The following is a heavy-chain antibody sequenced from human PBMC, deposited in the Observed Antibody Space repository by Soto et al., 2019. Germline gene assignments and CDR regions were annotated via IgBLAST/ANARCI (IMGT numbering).Heavy chain of an antibody. CDR2: IKQDGSEK. CDR1: GFTFSSYW. CDR3: AGGAGYRGYPYDAFDI. D-gene: IGHD5-12*01. J-gene: IGHJ3*02. V-gene: IGHV3-7*03. Sequence: GGSLRLSCAASGFTFSSYWMSWVRQAPGKGLEWVANIKQDGSEKYYVDSVKGRFTISRDNAKNSLFLQMNSLRAEDTAVYYCAGGAGYRGYPYDAFDIWGQGTMVTVSS.